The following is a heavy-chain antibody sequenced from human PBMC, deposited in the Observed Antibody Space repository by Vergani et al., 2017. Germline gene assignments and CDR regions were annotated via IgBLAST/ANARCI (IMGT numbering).Heavy chain of an antibody. CDR1: GFTFSNYG. Sequence: VELLESGGGFAQPGGSLRLSCGASGFTFSNYGMHWVRQAPGKGLEWVTFIRYDGSNTYYADSVKGRFTISRDNSKNTLFLQMNSLRPEDTAVYYCARDTVTGSRYFDYWGQGTLVTVSS. CDR2: IRYDGSNT. CDR3: ARDTVTGSRYFDY. D-gene: IGHD6-19*01. J-gene: IGHJ4*02. V-gene: IGHV3-30*02.